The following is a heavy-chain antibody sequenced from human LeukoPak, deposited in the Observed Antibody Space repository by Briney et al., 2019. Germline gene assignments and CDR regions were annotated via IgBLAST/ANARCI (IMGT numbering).Heavy chain of an antibody. J-gene: IGHJ4*02. CDR1: GGSISSGGYY. CDR2: IYYSGSA. V-gene: IGHV4-30-4*08. D-gene: IGHD1-1*01. Sequence: PSETLSLTCTVSGGSISSGGYYWSWIRQHPGKGLEWIGYIYYSGSAYYNPSLKSRVTISLDTSKSQFSLKLSSVTAADTAVYYCARRTTQGDRLDYWGQGTLATVSS. CDR3: ARRTTQGDRLDY.